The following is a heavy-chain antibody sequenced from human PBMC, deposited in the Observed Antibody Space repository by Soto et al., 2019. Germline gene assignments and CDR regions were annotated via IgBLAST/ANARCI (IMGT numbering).Heavy chain of an antibody. D-gene: IGHD4-17*01. CDR1: GFTFSSYA. Sequence: GGSLRLSCAASGFTFSSYAMHWVRQAPGKGLEYVSAISSNGGSTYYANSVKGRFTISRDNSKNTLYLQMGSLRAEDMAVYYCAREKDETTVMPPYFDYWGQGTLVTVSS. CDR2: ISSNGGST. V-gene: IGHV3-64*01. J-gene: IGHJ4*02. CDR3: AREKDETTVMPPYFDY.